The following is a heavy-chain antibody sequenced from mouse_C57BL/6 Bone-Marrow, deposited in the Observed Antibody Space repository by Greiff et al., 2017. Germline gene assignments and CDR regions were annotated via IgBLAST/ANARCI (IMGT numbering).Heavy chain of an antibody. CDR1: GFTFSSYT. J-gene: IGHJ4*01. Sequence: VESGGGLVKPGGSLKLSCAASGFTFSSYTMSWVRQTPEKRLEWVATISGGGGNTYYPDSVKGRFTISRDNARNTLYLQMSSLRSEDTALYYCARTYYAMDYWGQGTSVTVSS. CDR2: ISGGGGNT. CDR3: ARTYYAMDY. V-gene: IGHV5-9*01.